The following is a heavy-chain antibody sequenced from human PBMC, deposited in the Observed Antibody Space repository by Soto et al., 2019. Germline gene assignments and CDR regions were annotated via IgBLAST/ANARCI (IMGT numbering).Heavy chain of an antibody. V-gene: IGHV1-18*01. CDR3: ARGPRYCSSTSCHREHYYFDY. CDR2: ISGYNGNT. J-gene: IGHJ4*02. CDR1: GCTFTTYG. D-gene: IGHD2-2*01. Sequence: ASVKVSCKASGCTFTTYGMSWVRQAPGQGLEWMGWISGYNGNTNYAQKFQGRVAMATDTSTSTAYMELRSLRSDDTAVYYCARGPRYCSSTSCHREHYYFDYWCQGTVVTLSS.